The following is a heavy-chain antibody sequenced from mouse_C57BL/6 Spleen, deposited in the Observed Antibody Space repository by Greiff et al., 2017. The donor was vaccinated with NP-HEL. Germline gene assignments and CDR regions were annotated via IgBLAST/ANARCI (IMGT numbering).Heavy chain of an antibody. CDR3: ARDDGYPAWFAY. J-gene: IGHJ3*01. Sequence: EVKVVESGGGLVKPGGSLKLSCAASGFTFSSYAMSWVRQTPEKRLEWVATISDGGSYTYYPDNVKGRFTISRDNAKNNLYLQMSHLKSEDTAMYYCARDDGYPAWFAYWGQGTLVTVSA. D-gene: IGHD2-3*01. CDR1: GFTFSSYA. CDR2: ISDGGSYT. V-gene: IGHV5-4*01.